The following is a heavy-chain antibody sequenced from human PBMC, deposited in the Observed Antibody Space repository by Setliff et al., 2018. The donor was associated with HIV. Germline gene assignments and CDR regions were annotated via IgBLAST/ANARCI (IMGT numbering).Heavy chain of an antibody. CDR3: VGQDLDPLKYYYMDY. J-gene: IGHJ4*03. CDR2: LSSNGNS. CDR1: GGSISRSSHH. D-gene: IGHD1-1*01. V-gene: IGHV4-39*07. Sequence: SETLSLTCTVSGGSISRSSHHWGWIRQPPGKGLEWIGALSSNGNSYYNPSLKSRVTISIDSSKNLFSLNLNSLTAADTAVYYCVGQDLDPLKYYYMDYWGPGALVTVSS.